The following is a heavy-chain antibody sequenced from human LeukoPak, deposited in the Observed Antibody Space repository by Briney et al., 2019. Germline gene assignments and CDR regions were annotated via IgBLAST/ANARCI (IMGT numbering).Heavy chain of an antibody. V-gene: IGHV3-7*01. D-gene: IGHD2-2*02. CDR3: VRAVPAAILGAFDI. Sequence: GGSLRLSCAASGFTFSSYWMSWVRQAPGKGLEWVANIKQDGSEKYYVDSVKGRFTISRDNAKNSLYLQMNSLRAEDTAMYYCVRAVPAAILGAFDIWGQGTMVTVSS. CDR2: IKQDGSEK. CDR1: GFTFSSYW. J-gene: IGHJ3*02.